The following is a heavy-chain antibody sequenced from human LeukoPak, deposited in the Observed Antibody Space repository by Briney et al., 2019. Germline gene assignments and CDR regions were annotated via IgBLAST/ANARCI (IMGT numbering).Heavy chain of an antibody. Sequence: PGRSLRLSCAASGFTFDVYAMHWVRQAAGKGLEWVSGISWNRGSIVYADSVKGRFTISRDSAKNSLYLQMNSLRAEDTALYYCAKDISGGYGAFDIWGQGTMVTVSS. CDR1: GFTFDVYA. V-gene: IGHV3-9*01. CDR2: ISWNRGSI. D-gene: IGHD5-12*01. CDR3: AKDISGGYGAFDI. J-gene: IGHJ3*02.